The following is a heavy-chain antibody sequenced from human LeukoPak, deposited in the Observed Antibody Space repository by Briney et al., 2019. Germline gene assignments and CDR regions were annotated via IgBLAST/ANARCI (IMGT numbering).Heavy chain of an antibody. CDR2: IKQDGSEK. V-gene: IGHV3-7*01. CDR3: AKISTAVAGSDY. Sequence: GGSLSLLCAAPGFTFSRYWMSWVRQAPGRGLEWVANIKQDGSEKYYVDSVKGRFTISRDNTKNSLYLQMNSLRTEDTAVYYCAKISTAVAGSDYWGQGTLVTVSS. J-gene: IGHJ4*02. CDR1: GFTFSRYW. D-gene: IGHD6-13*01.